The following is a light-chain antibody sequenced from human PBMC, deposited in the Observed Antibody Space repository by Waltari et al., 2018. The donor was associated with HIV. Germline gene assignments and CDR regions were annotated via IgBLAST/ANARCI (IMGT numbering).Light chain of an antibody. Sequence: DIQMTQSPSSLSASVGDRITISCRASQSISTHLNWYQQKLGKVPKVLIYGASTLQSGAPSRFSGSGSGIHFTLTISNLQPEDFATYYCQQSYSNPLTFGPGTKVDVK. CDR2: GAS. J-gene: IGKJ3*01. CDR1: QSISTH. V-gene: IGKV1-39*01. CDR3: QQSYSNPLT.